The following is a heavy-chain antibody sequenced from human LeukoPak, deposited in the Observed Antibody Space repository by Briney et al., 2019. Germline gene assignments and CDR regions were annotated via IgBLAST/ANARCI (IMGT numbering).Heavy chain of an antibody. CDR3: ARVLGVYGSGSYYFDF. D-gene: IGHD3-10*01. Sequence: PGGSLRLSCAVSGFTFSDSYMSWIRQAPGKGLEWVSYISSSSCYTTYADSVKGRFTISRDNAKNSLYLQMNSLRAEDTAVYYCARVLGVYGSGSYYFDFWGQGALVTVSS. CDR2: ISSSSCYT. CDR1: GFTFSDSY. J-gene: IGHJ4*02. V-gene: IGHV3-11*05.